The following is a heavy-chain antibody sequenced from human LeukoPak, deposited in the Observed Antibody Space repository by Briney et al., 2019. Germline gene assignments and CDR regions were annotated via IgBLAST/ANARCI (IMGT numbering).Heavy chain of an antibody. J-gene: IGHJ4*02. CDR1: GFSFSNYA. CDR3: AQAATSWYFVCVN. CDR2: ISGSGGST. Sequence: GGSLRLSCTASGFSFSNYAMSWVRQAPGKGLEWVSSISGSGGSTYHADSVKGRFTISRDNAKNTLFLQMNSLRVEDTAVYYCAQAATSWYFVCVNWGQGPLVTVSS. D-gene: IGHD6-13*01. V-gene: IGHV3-23*01.